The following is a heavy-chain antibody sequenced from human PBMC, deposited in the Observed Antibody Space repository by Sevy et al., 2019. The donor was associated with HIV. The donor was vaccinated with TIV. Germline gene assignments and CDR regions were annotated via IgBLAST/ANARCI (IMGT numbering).Heavy chain of an antibody. Sequence: GGSLRLSCAASGFTFSSYWMSWVRQAPGKGLEWVANIKQDGSEKYYVDSVKGRFTISRDNAKKSLYLQMNSLRAEDMAVYYCARDGIKIFGVVIVPGHYFDYWGQGALVTVSS. CDR3: ARDGIKIFGVVIVPGHYFDY. V-gene: IGHV3-7*01. J-gene: IGHJ4*02. CDR2: IKQDGSEK. D-gene: IGHD3-3*01. CDR1: GFTFSSYW.